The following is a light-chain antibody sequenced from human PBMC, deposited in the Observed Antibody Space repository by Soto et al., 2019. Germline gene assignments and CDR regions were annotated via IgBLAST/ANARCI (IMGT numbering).Light chain of an antibody. CDR2: AAS. Sequence: EIVLTQSPGTLSLSRGERATLSCRASERIYSAYLGWYQQKPGQAPRLLIYAASTRATGIPARFSGSGSGTEFTLTISSLQSEDFAVYYCQQYNNWPVFGQGTKVDI. CDR1: ERIYSAY. V-gene: IGKV3-15*01. CDR3: QQYNNWPV. J-gene: IGKJ1*01.